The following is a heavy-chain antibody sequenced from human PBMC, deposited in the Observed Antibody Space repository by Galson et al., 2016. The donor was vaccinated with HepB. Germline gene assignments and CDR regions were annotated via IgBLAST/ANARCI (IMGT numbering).Heavy chain of an antibody. V-gene: IGHV4-39*01. CDR3: ARTAELGRMWFGELSRYGMDV. CDR2: IYYSGST. D-gene: IGHD3-10*01. J-gene: IGHJ6*02. CDR1: GGSISSSSYY. Sequence: SETLSLTCTVSGGSISSSSYYWGWIRQPPGKGLEWIGSIYYSGSTYYNPSLKSRVTTSVDTSKNQFSLKLSSVTAADTAVYYCARTAELGRMWFGELSRYGMDVWGLGTTVTVSS.